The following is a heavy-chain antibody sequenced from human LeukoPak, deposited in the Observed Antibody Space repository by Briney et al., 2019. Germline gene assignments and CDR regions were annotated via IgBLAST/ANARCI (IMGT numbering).Heavy chain of an antibody. CDR3: AYCSSTSCRRSQYYYYYGMDV. J-gene: IGHJ6*02. Sequence: GSLRLSCAASGFTFSSYAMHWVRQAPGKGLEWVVVISYDGSNKYYADSGKGRFTISRDNSKNTLYLQMNSLRAEDTAVYSCAYCSSTSCRRSQYYYYYGMDVWGQGTTVTVSS. CDR1: GFTFSSYA. D-gene: IGHD2-2*01. CDR2: ISYDGSNK. V-gene: IGHV3-30-3*01.